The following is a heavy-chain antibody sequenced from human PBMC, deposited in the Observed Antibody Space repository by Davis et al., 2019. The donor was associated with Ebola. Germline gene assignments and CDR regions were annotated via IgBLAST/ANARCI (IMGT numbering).Heavy chain of an antibody. V-gene: IGHV3-48*03. Sequence: GESLKISCAASGFTSSSYEMNWVRQAPGKELEWVSYISSSGSTIYYADSVKGRFTISRDNAKNSLYLQMNSLRAEDTAVYYCARDQYSSSWYQSPRYYYYGMDVWGQGTTVTVSS. D-gene: IGHD6-13*01. J-gene: IGHJ6*02. CDR1: GFTSSSYE. CDR3: ARDQYSSSWYQSPRYYYYGMDV. CDR2: ISSSGSTI.